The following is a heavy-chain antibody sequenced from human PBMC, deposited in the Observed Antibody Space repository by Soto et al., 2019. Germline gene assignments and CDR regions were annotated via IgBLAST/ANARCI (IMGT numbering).Heavy chain of an antibody. CDR1: GDSVSSNRAT. CDR3: GRLVGNSWIDY. D-gene: IGHD6-13*01. J-gene: IGHJ4*02. V-gene: IGHV6-1*01. Sequence: SQTLSLTCAISGDSVSSNRATWNWFRQSPSRGLEWLGRTYYRSKLYHDYAVSLNGRGTINPDTSQNQFSLHLTSVTPEDTAVYYCGRLVGNSWIDYWGQGTLVTVSS. CDR2: TYYRSKLYH.